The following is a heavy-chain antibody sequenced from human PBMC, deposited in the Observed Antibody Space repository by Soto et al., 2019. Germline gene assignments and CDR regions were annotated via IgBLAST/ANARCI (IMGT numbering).Heavy chain of an antibody. CDR2: ISAYNGYT. V-gene: IGHV1-18*04. Sequence: QVQLVQSGAEVKKPGASVTVSCKASGYTFTYYGISWVRQAPGQGLEWMGWISAYNGYTYYAQKLQGRVTMTTDTATSTAYMELTSLRSDDTAVYYCARDLVDFWSGYLHYWGQGTQVTVSS. J-gene: IGHJ4*02. CDR3: ARDLVDFWSGYLHY. CDR1: GYTFTYYG. D-gene: IGHD3-3*01.